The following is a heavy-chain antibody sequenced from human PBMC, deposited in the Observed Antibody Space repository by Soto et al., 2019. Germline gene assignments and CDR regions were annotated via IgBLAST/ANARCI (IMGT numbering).Heavy chain of an antibody. D-gene: IGHD3-22*01. J-gene: IGHJ4*02. CDR1: GGSISSYY. V-gene: IGHV4-59*08. CDR3: ARLTSGYYANFDY. CDR2: VHHSWGS. Sequence: PSESLSLTCTVSGGSISSYYWSWFRQSPGKRMEWIGYVHHSWGSSYNPSLQSRVAISLDTSKSQFSLKVTSVTATDTAVYYCARLTSGYYANFDYWGQGTLVTVSS.